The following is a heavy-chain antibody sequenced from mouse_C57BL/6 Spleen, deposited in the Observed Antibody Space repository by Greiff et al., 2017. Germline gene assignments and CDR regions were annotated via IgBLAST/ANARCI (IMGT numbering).Heavy chain of an antibody. J-gene: IGHJ2*01. CDR2: ILPGSGST. D-gene: IGHD1-1*01. Sequence: QVQLQQSGAELMKPGASVKLSCKATGYTFTGYWIEWVKQRPGHGLEWIGEILPGSGSTNYNEKFKGKATFTADTSSNTAYMQLRRLTTEDSAIYCGARARDYGSSYCYYFDYWGQGTTLTVSS. CDR3: ARARDYGSSYCYYFDY. V-gene: IGHV1-9*01. CDR1: GYTFTGYW.